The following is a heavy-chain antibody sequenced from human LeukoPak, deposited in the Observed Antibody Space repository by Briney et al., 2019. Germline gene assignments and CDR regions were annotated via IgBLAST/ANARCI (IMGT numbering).Heavy chain of an antibody. Sequence: PSETLSLTCTVSGGSISNNNYYWAWIRQPPGKGLECIGSIYYSGSPYYNPSLESRVTISVDTSKNQFSLKLSSVTAADTAVYYCARDRGYYDSSGPLYYFDYWGQGTLVTVSS. CDR3: ARDRGYYDSSGPLYYFDY. V-gene: IGHV4-39*02. D-gene: IGHD3-22*01. CDR2: IYYSGSP. J-gene: IGHJ4*02. CDR1: GGSISNNNYY.